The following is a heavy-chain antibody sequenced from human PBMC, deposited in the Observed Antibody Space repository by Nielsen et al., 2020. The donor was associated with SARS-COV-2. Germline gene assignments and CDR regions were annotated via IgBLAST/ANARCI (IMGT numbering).Heavy chain of an antibody. D-gene: IGHD2-2*01. CDR2: INPTNGGT. CDR1: GYTFTNNY. J-gene: IGHJ1*01. Sequence: ASVKVSCKASGYTFTNNYMHWVRQAPGQGLEWMGLINPTNGGTTYAQKFQGRVTMTRDTSTSTVYMELSSLRSDDTAVYYCAIDGEEGTSYWGQGTLVIVSS. CDR3: AIDGEEGTSY. V-gene: IGHV1-46*01.